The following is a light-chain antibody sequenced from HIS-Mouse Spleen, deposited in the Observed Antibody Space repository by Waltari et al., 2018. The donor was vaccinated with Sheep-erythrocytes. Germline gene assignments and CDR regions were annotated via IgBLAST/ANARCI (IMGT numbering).Light chain of an antibody. V-gene: IGLV3-1*01. CDR2: QDS. CDR1: KLGDKY. CDR3: QAWDSSTAWNVV. Sequence: SYELTQPPSVSVSPGQTASITCSGAKLGDKYACWYQQKPGQSPVLVIYQDSKRPSGIPGRFSGSNSGNTATLTISGTQAMDEADYYCQAWDSSTAWNVVFGGGTKLTVL. J-gene: IGLJ2*01.